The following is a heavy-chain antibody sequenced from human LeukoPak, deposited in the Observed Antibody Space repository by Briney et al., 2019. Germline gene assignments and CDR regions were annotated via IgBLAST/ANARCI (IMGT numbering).Heavy chain of an antibody. J-gene: IGHJ4*02. Sequence: GEPLNISFQGSGYTLTAYWITWARQMPGKGLEWMGRIDPSDSYVTYRPSFEGQVTFSVDKSISTAYLQWSSLKASDTAMYYCATSYDYGEPLVDYWGQGTLVIVSS. CDR2: IDPSDSYV. CDR1: GYTLTAYW. D-gene: IGHD4/OR15-4a*01. CDR3: ATSYDYGEPLVDY. V-gene: IGHV5-10-1*04.